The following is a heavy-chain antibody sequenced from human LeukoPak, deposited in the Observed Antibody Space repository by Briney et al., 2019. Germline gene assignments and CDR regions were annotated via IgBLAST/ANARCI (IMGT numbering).Heavy chain of an antibody. Sequence: GGSLRLSCAASGFTFGNSAMTWVRQAPGKGLEWVSSIGGSGTSTYYADSVKGRFTISRDNSKNTLYLQMNSLRAEDTAVYYCAKAKNERTYYYDKPPSYFDYWGQGTLVTVSS. CDR2: IGGSGTST. CDR3: AKAKNERTYYYDKPPSYFDY. J-gene: IGHJ4*02. V-gene: IGHV3-23*01. CDR1: GFTFGNSA. D-gene: IGHD3-22*01.